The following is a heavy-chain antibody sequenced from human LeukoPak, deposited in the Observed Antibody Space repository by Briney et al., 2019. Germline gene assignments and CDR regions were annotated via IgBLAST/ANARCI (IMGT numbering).Heavy chain of an antibody. V-gene: IGHV1-24*01. J-gene: IGHJ4*02. CDR2: VDPEDGET. D-gene: IGHD6-19*01. Sequence: ASVKVSCKHSGYTLTELSIQWVRQAPGKGREWMGGVDPEDGETIYAQRFRGRVTMTEDTSTDTAYMELSSLRSEDTAVYYCARKGDIAVAGLVLDHWGQGTLVTVSS. CDR1: GYTLTELS. CDR3: ARKGDIAVAGLVLDH.